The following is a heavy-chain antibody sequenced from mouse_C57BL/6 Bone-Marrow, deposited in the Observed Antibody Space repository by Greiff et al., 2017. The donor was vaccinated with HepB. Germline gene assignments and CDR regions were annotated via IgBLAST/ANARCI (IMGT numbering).Heavy chain of an antibody. CDR3: ARGSFYYGSSPFAY. J-gene: IGHJ3*01. D-gene: IGHD1-1*01. V-gene: IGHV1-52*01. CDR2: IDPSDSET. CDR1: GYTFTSYW. Sequence: VQLQQPGAELVRPGSSVKLSCKASGYTFTSYWMHWVKQRPIQGLEWIGNIDPSDSETHYNQKFKDKATLTVDKSSSTAYMQLSSLTSEDSAVYYCARGSFYYGSSPFAYWGQGTLVTVSA.